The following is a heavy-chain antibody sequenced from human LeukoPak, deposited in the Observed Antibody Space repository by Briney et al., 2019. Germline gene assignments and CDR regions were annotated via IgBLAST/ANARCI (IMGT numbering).Heavy chain of an antibody. CDR3: ARGREGYALVRYGMDV. D-gene: IGHD1-1*01. Sequence: SETLPLPSAVYCGSFSGYYWSWFRQPPAKGLEGIGEINHSGSTNYNPSLKSRDTISVDTTKNQFSLKLSSVAAADTAVYYCARGREGYALVRYGMDVWGQGTTVTVSS. CDR1: CGSFSGYY. V-gene: IGHV4-34*01. J-gene: IGHJ6*02. CDR2: INHSGST.